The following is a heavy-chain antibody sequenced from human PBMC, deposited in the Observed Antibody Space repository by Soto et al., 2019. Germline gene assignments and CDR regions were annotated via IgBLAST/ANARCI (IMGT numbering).Heavy chain of an antibody. D-gene: IGHD6-19*01. CDR3: ARAINGWYYDY. Sequence: QVQLVESGGGVVQPGRSLRHSCAASGFTFSSYAMHWVRQAPGKGLEWVAVISYDGSNKYYADSVKGRFTISRDNSKNTLYLQMNSLRAEDTAVYYCARAINGWYYDYWGQGTLVTVSS. V-gene: IGHV3-30-3*01. J-gene: IGHJ4*02. CDR2: ISYDGSNK. CDR1: GFTFSSYA.